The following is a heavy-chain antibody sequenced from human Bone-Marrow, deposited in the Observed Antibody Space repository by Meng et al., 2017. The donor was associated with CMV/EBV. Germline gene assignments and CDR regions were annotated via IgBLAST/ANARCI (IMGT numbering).Heavy chain of an antibody. D-gene: IGHD5-24*01. CDR1: GFTFSSYA. J-gene: IGHJ4*02. CDR3: ARGAQVEHY. CDR2: ISYDGSNK. Sequence: LSLTCAASGFTFSSYAMHWVRQAPGKGLEWVAVISYDGSNKYYADSVKGRFTNSRDNSKNTLYLQMNSLRAEDTSVCYCARGAQVEHYWGQGTLVTVSS. V-gene: IGHV3-30*04.